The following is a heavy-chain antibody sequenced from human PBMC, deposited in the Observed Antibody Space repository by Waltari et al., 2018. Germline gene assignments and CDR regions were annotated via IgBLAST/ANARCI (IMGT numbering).Heavy chain of an antibody. CDR1: GFSFSDFG. D-gene: IGHD1-26*01. CDR2: VWYEGIKK. J-gene: IGHJ3*01. Sequence: QVQLVESGGGVVQPGRSLRLSCAASGFSFSDFGMHWVRQAPGKGLEGVGVVWYEGIKKNYADSVKGRFTIFRDNSRNTLDLQMNSLRVEDTAVYYCAKATYSGTYFDAFDVWGRGTMVTVSS. CDR3: AKATYSGTYFDAFDV. V-gene: IGHV3-33*03.